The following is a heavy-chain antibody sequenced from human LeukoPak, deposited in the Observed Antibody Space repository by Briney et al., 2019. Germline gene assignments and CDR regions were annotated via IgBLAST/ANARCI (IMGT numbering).Heavy chain of an antibody. CDR2: IHHSGML. CDR1: WASFNSDDQC. V-gene: IGHV4-31*01. Sequence: PSQTLSLTCTVSWASFNSDDQCWNWIRQSPGKGLEWIGSIHHSGMLYNNPSLESLVTMSRDTSKNQFSLNLNSVTAADTAVYFCSRGLDSRKLGSWGQGILVTVSS. CDR3: SRGLDSRKLGS. J-gene: IGHJ4*02. D-gene: IGHD3-22*01.